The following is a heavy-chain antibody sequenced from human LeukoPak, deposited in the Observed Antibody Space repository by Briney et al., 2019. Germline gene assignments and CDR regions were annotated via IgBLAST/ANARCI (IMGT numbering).Heavy chain of an antibody. CDR1: GYTFTSYG. D-gene: IGHD3-10*01. CDR2: ISAYNGNT. CDR3: AGDLDILVRGVIIGGY. Sequence: ASVKVSCKASGYTFTSYGISWVRQAPGQGLEWMGWISAYNGNTNYAQKLQGRVTMTTDTSTSTAYMGLRSLRSDDTAVYYCAGDLDILVRGVIIGGYWGQGTLVTVSS. V-gene: IGHV1-18*01. J-gene: IGHJ4*02.